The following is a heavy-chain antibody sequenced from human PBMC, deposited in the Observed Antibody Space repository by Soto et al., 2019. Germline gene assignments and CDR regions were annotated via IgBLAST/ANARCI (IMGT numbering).Heavy chain of an antibody. J-gene: IGHJ4*02. D-gene: IGHD2-15*01. CDR3: ARRECSGGTCSFAH. Sequence: QLQLQESGPGLVKPSETLSLTCTVSGGSITSSNYYRGWIRQPPGKGLEWIGSIHYTGSTYYNPSLNTRVTXXVXTXXTQCSLKLSSVTAADTAVYYCARRECSGGTCSFAHWGQGTLVTVSS. CDR2: IHYTGST. V-gene: IGHV4-39*01. CDR1: GGSITSSNYY.